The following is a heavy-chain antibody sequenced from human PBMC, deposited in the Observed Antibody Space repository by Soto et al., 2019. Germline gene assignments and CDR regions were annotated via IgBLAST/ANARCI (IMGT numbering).Heavy chain of an antibody. CDR1: GYTFTSYG. CDR3: ARGSAFIGLDY. CDR2: ISAYNGNT. D-gene: IGHD1-26*01. Sequence: GASVKVSCKASGYTFTSYGISWVRQAPGQGLEWMGWISAYNGNTNYAQKLQGRVTISRDNTKDSLYLQMNSLRAEDTAIYYCARGSAFIGLDYWGQGTPVTVSS. V-gene: IGHV1-18*01. J-gene: IGHJ4*02.